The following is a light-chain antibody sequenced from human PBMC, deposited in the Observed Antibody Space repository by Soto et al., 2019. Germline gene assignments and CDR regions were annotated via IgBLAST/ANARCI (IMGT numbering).Light chain of an antibody. V-gene: IGLV2-11*01. CDR1: SSDVGGYNC. CDR2: DVT. CDR3: CSHSASYTFV. J-gene: IGLJ1*01. Sequence: QSVLTQPRSVAGSPGQSVTISCTGTSSDVGGYNCVSWYQQHPGKAPQLMIYDVTQRPSGVPDRFSGSKSGNTASLTISRLQAEDEADYYCCSHSASYTFVFGTGTKVTV.